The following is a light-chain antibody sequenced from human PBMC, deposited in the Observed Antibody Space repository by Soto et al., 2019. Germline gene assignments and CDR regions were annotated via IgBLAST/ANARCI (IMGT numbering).Light chain of an antibody. Sequence: EIVLTQSPGSLSLSPGERATLSCRASQSVSSTFFAWYQQRPGQAPRLLMYGASSRATGIPERFSGSGSGTDFTLTISRLEPEDFAVYYCQQFDSSVTFGQVTKVEI. CDR3: QQFDSSVT. CDR1: QSVSSTF. CDR2: GAS. V-gene: IGKV3-20*01. J-gene: IGKJ1*01.